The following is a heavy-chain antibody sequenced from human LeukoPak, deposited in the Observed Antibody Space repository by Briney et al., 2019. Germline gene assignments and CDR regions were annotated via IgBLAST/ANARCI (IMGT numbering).Heavy chain of an antibody. CDR3: AKSSEQYCSSTSCYTAAYFDY. V-gene: IGHV3-9*01. Sequence: PGGSLRLSCAASGFTFDDYAMHWVRQAPGKGLEWVSGISWNSGSIGYADSVKGRFTISRDNAKNSLYLQMNSLRAEDTALYYCAKSSEQYCSSTSCYTAAYFDYWGQGTLVTVSS. D-gene: IGHD2-2*02. J-gene: IGHJ4*02. CDR2: ISWNSGSI. CDR1: GFTFDDYA.